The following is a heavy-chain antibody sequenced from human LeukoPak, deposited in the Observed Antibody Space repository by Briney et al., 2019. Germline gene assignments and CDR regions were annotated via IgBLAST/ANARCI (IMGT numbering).Heavy chain of an antibody. D-gene: IGHD6-19*01. Sequence: GASVKVSCKASGYTFTSYAMNWVRQAPGQGLEWMGWINTNTGNPTYAQGFTGRFVFSLDTSVSTAYLQISSLKAEDTAVYYCARDPYSSGWYPYFDYWGQGTLVTVSS. CDR2: INTNTGNP. CDR1: GYTFTSYA. J-gene: IGHJ4*02. CDR3: ARDPYSSGWYPYFDY. V-gene: IGHV7-4-1*02.